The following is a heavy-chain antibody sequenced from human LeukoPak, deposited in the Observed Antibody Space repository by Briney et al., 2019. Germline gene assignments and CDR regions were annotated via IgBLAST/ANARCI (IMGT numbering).Heavy chain of an antibody. Sequence: GGSLRLSCAASGFTFSSYSMNWVRQAPGKGLEWVSSISSSSSYIYYADSVKGRFTISRDNAKNSLYLQMNSLRAEDTAVYYCAGEKTGYSSSRYTGDFDYWGQGTLVTVSS. J-gene: IGHJ4*02. D-gene: IGHD6-13*01. V-gene: IGHV3-21*01. CDR1: GFTFSSYS. CDR2: ISSSSSYI. CDR3: AGEKTGYSSSRYTGDFDY.